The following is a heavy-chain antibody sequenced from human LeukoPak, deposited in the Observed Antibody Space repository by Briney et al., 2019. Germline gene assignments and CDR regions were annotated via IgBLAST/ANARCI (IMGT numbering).Heavy chain of an antibody. CDR2: INHSGST. J-gene: IGHJ5*02. V-gene: IGHV4-34*01. CDR3: ATEAIAAAGTSSYWFDP. Sequence: PSETLSLTCAVYGGSFSGYYWSWIRQPPGKGLEWIGEINHSGSTNYNRSLKSRVTISVDTSKNQFSLKLSSVTAADTAVYYCATEAIAAAGTSSYWFDPWGQGTLVTVSS. D-gene: IGHD6-13*01. CDR1: GGSFSGYY.